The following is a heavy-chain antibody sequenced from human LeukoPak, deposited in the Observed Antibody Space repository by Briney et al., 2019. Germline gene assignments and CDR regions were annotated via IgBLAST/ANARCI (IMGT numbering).Heavy chain of an antibody. CDR1: AGSISSGGYY. CDR3: ARTNRGYSYGSTPNWFDP. CDR2: IYCSGST. Sequence: SETLSLTCTVSAGSISSGGYYWSWIRQHPGKGLEWIGYIYCSGSTYYNPSLKSRVTISVDTSKNQFSLKLSSVTAADTAVYYCARTNRGYSYGSTPNWFDPWGQGTLVTVSS. V-gene: IGHV4-31*03. J-gene: IGHJ5*02. D-gene: IGHD5-18*01.